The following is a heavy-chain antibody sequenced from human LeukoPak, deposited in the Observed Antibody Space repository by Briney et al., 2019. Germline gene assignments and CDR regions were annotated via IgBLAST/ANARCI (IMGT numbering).Heavy chain of an antibody. CDR3: ARYYYDSSGYYSYFDY. CDR1: GYTFTSYS. CDR2: IIPILGIA. Sequence: SVKVSCKASGYTFTSYSINWVRQAPGQGLEWMGRIIPILGIANYAQKFQGRVTITADKSTSTAYMELSSLRSEDTAVYYCARYYYDSSGYYSYFDYWGQGTLVTVSS. V-gene: IGHV1-69*02. J-gene: IGHJ4*02. D-gene: IGHD3-22*01.